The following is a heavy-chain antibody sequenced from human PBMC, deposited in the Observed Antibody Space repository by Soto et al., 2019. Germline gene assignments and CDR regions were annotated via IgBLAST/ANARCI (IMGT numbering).Heavy chain of an antibody. D-gene: IGHD6-6*01. J-gene: IGHJ6*02. CDR1: GFTFSSDA. CDR2: ISYDGSNK. V-gene: IGHV3-30-3*01. CDR3: ARVLELSSWYSSSSHYYYGMDV. Sequence: GGSLILSCAASGFTFSSDAMHWVRQAPGKGLEWVAVISYDGSNKYYADSVKGRFTISRDNSKNTLYLQMNSLRAEDTAVYYCARVLELSSWYSSSSHYYYGMDVWGQGTTVTVSS.